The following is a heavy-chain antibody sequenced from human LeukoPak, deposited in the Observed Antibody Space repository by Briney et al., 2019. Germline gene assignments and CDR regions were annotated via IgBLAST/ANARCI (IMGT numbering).Heavy chain of an antibody. D-gene: IGHD3-10*01. CDR3: ARGGSGSGYLYYFDY. J-gene: IGHJ4*02. CDR2: ITSNSGGT. Sequence: ASVKVSYKTSANSFSDYSIHWVRQAPGQGLEWMGRITSNSGGTNYAQNFQGRVTMTRDTSISTAYMELSGLTSDDTAVYYCARGGSGSGYLYYFDYWGQGNMVSVSS. CDR1: ANSFSDYS. V-gene: IGHV1-2*06.